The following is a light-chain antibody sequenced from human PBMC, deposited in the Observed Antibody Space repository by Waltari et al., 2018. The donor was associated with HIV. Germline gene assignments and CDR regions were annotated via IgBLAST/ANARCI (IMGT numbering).Light chain of an antibody. CDR3: SSYAGPNHLL. Sequence: QSALTQPPSASGSPGQSVTFSCTGTSSDVGAYNFVSWYQQHPGKAPKLIIYGVNRRPSGVPDRFSGSKSGTAASLTVSGLQADDEADYYCSSYAGPNHLLFGGGTKLTVL. V-gene: IGLV2-8*01. J-gene: IGLJ2*01. CDR2: GVN. CDR1: SSDVGAYNF.